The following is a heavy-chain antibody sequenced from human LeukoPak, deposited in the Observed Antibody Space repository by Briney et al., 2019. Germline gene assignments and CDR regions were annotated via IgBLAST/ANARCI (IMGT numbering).Heavy chain of an antibody. CDR1: GGSFSGYY. J-gene: IGHJ4*02. CDR2: INHSGST. D-gene: IGHD6-13*01. CDR3: ARGPTEISIAAADGYYFDY. V-gene: IGHV4-34*01. Sequence: SETLSLTCAVYGGSFSGYYWSWIRQPPGKGLEWIGEINHSGSTNYNPSLKSRVTISVDTSKNQFSLKLSSVTAADTAVCYCARGPTEISIAAADGYYFDYWGQGTLVTVSS.